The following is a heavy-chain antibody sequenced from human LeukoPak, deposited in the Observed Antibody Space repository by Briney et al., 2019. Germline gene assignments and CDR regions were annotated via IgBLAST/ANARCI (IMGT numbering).Heavy chain of an antibody. J-gene: IGHJ4*02. D-gene: IGHD6-19*01. CDR2: ISGSGSNT. CDR3: GKKTGYSSGWYLES. CDR1: GFTFSSYA. V-gene: IGHV3-23*01. Sequence: GGSLRLSCAASGFTFSSYAVSWVRQAPGKGLEWVAAISGSGSNTYYADYVKGRFTISRDNSKNTLYLQMNSLRAEDAAVYYCGKKTGYSSGWYLESWGQGTLVTVSS.